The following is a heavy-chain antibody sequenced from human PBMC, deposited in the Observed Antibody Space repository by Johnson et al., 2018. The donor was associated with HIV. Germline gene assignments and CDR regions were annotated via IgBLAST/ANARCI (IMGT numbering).Heavy chain of an antibody. CDR1: GFTFSSYW. CDR2: IYSGGST. J-gene: IGHJ3*02. D-gene: IGHD6-13*01. V-gene: IGHV3-66*01. CDR3: ARDGSSWITGKFDAFDI. Sequence: VQLVESGGGLVQPGGSLRLSCAASGFTFSSYWMSWVRQAPGKGLEWVSVIYSGGSTYYADSVKGRFTISRDNSKNTLYLQMNSLRAEDTAVYFCARDGSSWITGKFDAFDIWGQGTMVTVSS.